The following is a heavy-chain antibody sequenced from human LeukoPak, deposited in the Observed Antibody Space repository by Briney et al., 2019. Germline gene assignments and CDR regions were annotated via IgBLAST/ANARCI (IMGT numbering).Heavy chain of an antibody. CDR3: AKAYCSSTSCYEDWFDP. CDR2: ISWNSGSI. CDR1: GFTFDDYA. D-gene: IGHD2-2*01. J-gene: IGHJ5*02. V-gene: IGHV3-9*01. Sequence: PGRSLRLSCAASGFTFDDYAMHWVRQAPGQGLEWVSGISWNSGSIGYADSVKGRFTISRDNAKNSLYLQMNSLRAEDTALYYCAKAYCSSTSCYEDWFDPWGQGTLVTVSS.